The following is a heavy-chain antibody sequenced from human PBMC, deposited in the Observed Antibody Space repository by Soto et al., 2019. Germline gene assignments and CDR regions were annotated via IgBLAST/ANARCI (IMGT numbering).Heavy chain of an antibody. Sequence: SETLSLTCTVSGGSISSGGYYWSWIRQHPGKGLEWIGYIYYSGSTYYNPSLKSRVTISVDTSKNQFSLKLSSVTAADTAVYYCARYFVVPGVRHNYYVMDVWGQGTTVTVS. CDR3: ARYFVVPGVRHNYYVMDV. CDR1: GGSISSGGYY. V-gene: IGHV4-31*03. J-gene: IGHJ6*02. D-gene: IGHD3-10*01. CDR2: IYYSGST.